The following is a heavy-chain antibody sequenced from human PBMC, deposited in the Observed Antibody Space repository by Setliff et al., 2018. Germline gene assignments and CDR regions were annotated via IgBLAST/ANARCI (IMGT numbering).Heavy chain of an antibody. Sequence: GASVKVSCKTSGYTFTGYFIHWVRQAPRQGLEWLGWINPKSGVTSYAQSFQGRIAMTRDTSINTVYMELNSLTSDDAAVYFCAREGGLQGATSYYYLYNYINVWGKGTKVTVSS. D-gene: IGHD1-26*01. V-gene: IGHV1-2*02. CDR2: INPKSGVT. CDR3: AREGGLQGATSYYYLYNYINV. CDR1: GYTFTGYF. J-gene: IGHJ6*03.